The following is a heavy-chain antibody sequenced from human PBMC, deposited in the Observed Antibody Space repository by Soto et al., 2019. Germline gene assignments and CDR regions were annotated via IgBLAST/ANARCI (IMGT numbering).Heavy chain of an antibody. J-gene: IGHJ4*02. CDR1: GGTFSSYA. CDR2: IIPIFGTA. V-gene: IGHV1-69*13. Sequence: GASVKVSCKASGGTFSSYAISWVRQAPGQGLEWVGGIIPIFGTANYAQKFQGRVTITADESTSTAYMELSSLRSEDTAVYYCALYYGSGSASYYFDYWGQGTLVTVSS. CDR3: ALYYGSGSASYYFDY. D-gene: IGHD3-10*01.